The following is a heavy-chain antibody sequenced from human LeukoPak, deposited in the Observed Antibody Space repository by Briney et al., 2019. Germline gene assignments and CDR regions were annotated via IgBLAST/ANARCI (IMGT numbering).Heavy chain of an antibody. V-gene: IGHV1-46*01. J-gene: IGHJ5*02. CDR3: ARGAYYYGSGSYNWFDP. D-gene: IGHD3-10*01. CDR1: GYTFTSYY. Sequence: ASVKVSCKASGYTFTSYYMHWVRQAPGQGLEWMGLINPTGGSTGYAQKFQGRVTMTRDMSTSTDYVELSSLRSEDTAVYYCARGAYYYGSGSYNWFDPWGQGTLVTVSS. CDR2: INPTGGST.